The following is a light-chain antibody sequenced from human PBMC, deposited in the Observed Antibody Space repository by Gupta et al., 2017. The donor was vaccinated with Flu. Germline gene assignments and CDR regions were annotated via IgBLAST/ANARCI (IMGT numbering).Light chain of an antibody. CDR2: DAS. CDR1: QSISNSY. J-gene: IGKJ1*01. V-gene: IGKV3-20*01. Sequence: EIVLTQSPGTLSLSPGERASLSCRASQSISNSYFAWYQQKPGQSPRLLIYDASKRTAGVPDRFRDSESGTDFTLTMGRLDPEDFAVYYCHRESDSPWTFGQGTKVENK. CDR3: HRESDSPWT.